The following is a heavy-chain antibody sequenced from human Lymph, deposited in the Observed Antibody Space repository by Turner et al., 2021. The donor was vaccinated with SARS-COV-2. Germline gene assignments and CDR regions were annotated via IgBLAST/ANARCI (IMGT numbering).Heavy chain of an antibody. CDR3: ARGLGSSWYSGGFDF. CDR2: IWYDGSNK. J-gene: IGHJ4*02. Sequence: QVQLVESGGGVVQPGRSLRLSCAASGFTFSTYVMHWVRQAPGKGLEWVAVIWYDGSNKYYADSAKGRFTISRDNSKNTLYLQMNSLRAEDTAVYYCARGLGSSWYSGGFDFWGQGTLVTVSS. V-gene: IGHV3-33*01. D-gene: IGHD6-13*01. CDR1: GFTFSTYV.